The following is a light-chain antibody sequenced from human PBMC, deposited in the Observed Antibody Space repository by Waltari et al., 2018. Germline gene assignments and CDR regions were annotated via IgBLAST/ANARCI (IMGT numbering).Light chain of an antibody. CDR1: SGPSSNI. J-gene: IGLJ3*02. CDR3: ETGGHGTWV. V-gene: IGLV4-69*01. CDR2: VNSDGSH. Sequence: QLVLTQSPSASASPVPPSTPPCTLTSGPSSNITPWLQQQPGKCPRYLMQVNSDGSHRKGDEIPDRFSGSSSGAERYLTISSLQSEDEADYYCETGGHGTWVFGGGTKLTVL.